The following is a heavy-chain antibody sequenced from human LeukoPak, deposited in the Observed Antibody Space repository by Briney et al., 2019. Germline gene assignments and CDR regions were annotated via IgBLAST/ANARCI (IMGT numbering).Heavy chain of an antibody. Sequence: SETLSLTCAVYGGSFSGYYWSWIRQPPGKGLEWIGEINHSGSTNYNPSLKSRVTISVDTSKNQFSLKLSSVTAADTAVHYCARHRCSGGSCYSGYYYYYMDVWGKGTTVTISS. V-gene: IGHV4-34*01. CDR1: GGSFSGYY. D-gene: IGHD2-15*01. CDR3: ARHRCSGGSCYSGYYYYYMDV. CDR2: INHSGST. J-gene: IGHJ6*03.